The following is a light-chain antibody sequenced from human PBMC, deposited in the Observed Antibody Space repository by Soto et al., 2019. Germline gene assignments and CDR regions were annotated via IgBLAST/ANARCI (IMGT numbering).Light chain of an antibody. Sequence: EIVMTQSPATLSVSPGERATLSCRASESVSSNLAWYQQKPGQAPRLLIYGASSRATGIPVRFSGSGSGTEFTLTISSLQSEDFAVYYCQQYKNGWTFGQGSKVDI. V-gene: IGKV3-15*01. CDR2: GAS. CDR3: QQYKNGWT. CDR1: ESVSSN. J-gene: IGKJ1*01.